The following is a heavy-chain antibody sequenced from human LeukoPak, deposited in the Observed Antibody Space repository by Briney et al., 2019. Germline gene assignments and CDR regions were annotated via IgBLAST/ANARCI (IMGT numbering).Heavy chain of an antibody. CDR1: GFTFNTYT. CDR2: ISKDGNNK. Sequence: GGSLRLSCAASGFTFNTYTMHWVRQAPGKGLEWVSGISKDGNNKNYADSVKGRFTISRDNSRNTLFLQMNSLRAEDTAVYYCARPSGSLSFGELSPEYWGQGTLVTVSS. V-gene: IGHV3-30-3*01. J-gene: IGHJ4*02. CDR3: ARPSGSLSFGELSPEY. D-gene: IGHD3-10*01.